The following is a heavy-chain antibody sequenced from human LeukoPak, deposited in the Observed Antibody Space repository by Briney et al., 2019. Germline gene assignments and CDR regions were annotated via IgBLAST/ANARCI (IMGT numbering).Heavy chain of an antibody. J-gene: IGHJ4*02. CDR2: INPSGGST. CDR1: GYTFTGYY. CDR3: ARDFSYYDFWSGYYEFDY. D-gene: IGHD3-3*01. V-gene: IGHV1-46*03. Sequence: ASVKVSCKASGYTFTGYYMHWVRQAPGQGLEWMGIINPSGGSTSYAQKFQGRVTMTRDTSTSTVYMELSSLRSEDTAVYYCARDFSYYDFWSGYYEFDYWGQGTLVTVSS.